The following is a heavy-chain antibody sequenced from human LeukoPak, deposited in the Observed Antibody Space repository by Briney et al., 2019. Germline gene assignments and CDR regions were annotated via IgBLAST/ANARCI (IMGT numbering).Heavy chain of an antibody. J-gene: IGHJ4*02. CDR1: GGSISSSSYY. CDR2: IYYSGST. V-gene: IGHV4-39*01. Sequence: SETLSLTCTVSGGSISSSSYYWGWIRQPPGKGLEWIGSIYYSGSTYYNPSLKSRVTISVDTSKNQFSLKLSSVTAADTAVYYCARPIYDSSGYHKGMYYFDYWGQGTLVTVSS. D-gene: IGHD3-22*01. CDR3: ARPIYDSSGYHKGMYYFDY.